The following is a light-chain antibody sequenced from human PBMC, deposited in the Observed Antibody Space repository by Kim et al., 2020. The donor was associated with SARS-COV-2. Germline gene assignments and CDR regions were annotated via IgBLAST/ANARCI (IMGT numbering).Light chain of an antibody. V-gene: IGKV3-20*01. CDR3: QQYGDSPPNT. CDR1: QSVSSFY. J-gene: IGKJ2*01. Sequence: EIVLTQSPGTLSLSPGERATLSCRASQSVSSFYLAWYQQKPGQAPRLLMYGASSRATGIPDRFSGSGSGTDFTLTISRLEPEDFAVYYCQQYGDSPPNTCGQGTKLEI. CDR2: GAS.